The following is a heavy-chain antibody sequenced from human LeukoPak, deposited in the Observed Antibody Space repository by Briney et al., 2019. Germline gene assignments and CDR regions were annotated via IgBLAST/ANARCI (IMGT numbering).Heavy chain of an antibody. CDR2: ISGGGDVT. CDR1: GITVSNNY. V-gene: IGHV3-23*01. D-gene: IGHD3-10*01. Sequence: GGSLRLSCAASGITVSNNYMSWVRQAPGKGLEWVSTISGGGDVTYYADSVKGRFTISRDNSKNTLYLQMNSLRVEDTAVYYCARDSSMLRGPLVIYYFDFWGQGTLVTVSS. CDR3: ARDSSMLRGPLVIYYFDF. J-gene: IGHJ4*02.